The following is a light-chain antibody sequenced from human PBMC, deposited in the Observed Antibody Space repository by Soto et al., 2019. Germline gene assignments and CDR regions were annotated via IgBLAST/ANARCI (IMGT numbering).Light chain of an antibody. J-gene: IGLJ3*02. CDR2: DVS. CDR1: SSDVGGYNY. Sequence: QSALTQPRSVSGSPGQSVTISCTGTSSDVGGYNYVSWYQQHPGKAPKLMIYDVSKRPSGVPDRFSGSKSGNTASLTISGLQAEDEADYYCCSYAPTNTWLFGGGTKLTVL. CDR3: CSYAPTNTWL. V-gene: IGLV2-11*01.